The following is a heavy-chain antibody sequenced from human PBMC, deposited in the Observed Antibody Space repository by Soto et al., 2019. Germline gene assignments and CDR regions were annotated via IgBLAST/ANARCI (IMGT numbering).Heavy chain of an antibody. J-gene: IGHJ4*02. CDR2: IYYSGST. D-gene: IGHD3-22*01. V-gene: IGHV4-30-4*01. CDR3: AIYYDSSGYYLFDY. CDR1: GGSISSGDYY. Sequence: SETLSLTCTVSGGSISSGDYYWSWIRQPPGKGLEWIGYIYYSGSTYYNPSLKSRVTISVDTSKNQFSLKLSSVTAADTAVYYCAIYYDSSGYYLFDYWGQGTLVTVSS.